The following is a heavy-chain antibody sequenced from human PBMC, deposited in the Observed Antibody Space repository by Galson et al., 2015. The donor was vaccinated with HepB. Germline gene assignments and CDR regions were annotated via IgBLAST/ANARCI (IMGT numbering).Heavy chain of an antibody. V-gene: IGHV1-69*06. CDR2: IIPIFGTA. D-gene: IGHD2-21*02. J-gene: IGHJ4*02. CDR1: GGTFSSYA. CDR3: ARSLVDCGGDCYSGGPYFDY. Sequence: SVKVSCKASGGTFSSYAISWVRQAPGQGLEWMGGIIPIFGTANYAQKFQGRVTITADKSTSTAYMELSSLRSEDTGVYYCARSLVDCGGDCYSGGPYFDYWGQGTLVSVSS.